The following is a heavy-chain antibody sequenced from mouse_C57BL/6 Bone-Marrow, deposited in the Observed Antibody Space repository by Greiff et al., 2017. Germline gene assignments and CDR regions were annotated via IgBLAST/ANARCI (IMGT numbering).Heavy chain of an antibody. CDR1: GFTFSSYA. CDR2: ISYGGSYT. V-gene: IGHV5-4*01. Sequence: VQLKESGGGLVKPGGSLKLSCAASGFTFSSYAMSWVRQTPERRLEWVATISYGGSYTYYPDNVKGRFTISRDNAKNNLYLQLSHLKSEDTAMYYCARGVVAPFWYFDVWGTGTTVTVSS. J-gene: IGHJ1*03. CDR3: ARGVVAPFWYFDV. D-gene: IGHD1-1*01.